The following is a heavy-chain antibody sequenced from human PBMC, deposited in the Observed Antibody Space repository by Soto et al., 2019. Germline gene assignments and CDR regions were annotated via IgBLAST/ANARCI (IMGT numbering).Heavy chain of an antibody. J-gene: IGHJ4*02. D-gene: IGHD3-22*01. CDR3: ASQGVYYDSSGYYYRYYFDY. Sequence: PSETLSLTCTVSGGSISSGGYYWSWIRQHPGKGLEWIGYIYYSGSTYYNPSLKSRVTISVDTSKNQFSLKLSSVTAADTAVYYCASQGVYYDSSGYYYRYYFDYWGQGTLVTVSS. CDR1: GGSISSGGYY. CDR2: IYYSGST. V-gene: IGHV4-31*03.